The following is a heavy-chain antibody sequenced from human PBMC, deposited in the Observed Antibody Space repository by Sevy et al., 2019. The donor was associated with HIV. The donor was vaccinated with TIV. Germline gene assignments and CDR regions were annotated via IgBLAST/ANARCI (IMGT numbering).Heavy chain of an antibody. CDR3: TRDAGYSTGWYPSDY. D-gene: IGHD6-19*01. J-gene: IGHJ4*02. Sequence: GESLKISCAASGFSVSTYAMHWVRQAPGKGLEWVALISYDGSSKYYADSVKGRLTISRDNSKNTLYLQMSSLRPDDTAVYYCTRDAGYSTGWYPSDYWGQGTLVTVSS. V-gene: IGHV3-30-3*01. CDR1: GFSVSTYA. CDR2: ISYDGSSK.